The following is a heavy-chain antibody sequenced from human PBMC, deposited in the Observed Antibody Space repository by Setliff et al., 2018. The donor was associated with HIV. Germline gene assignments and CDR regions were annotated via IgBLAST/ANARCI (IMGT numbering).Heavy chain of an antibody. V-gene: IGHV3-30*02. Sequence: GGSLRLSCAASGFTFSAHGMHWVRQAPGKGLEWVAFINYDESSEYYVDSVKGRVTISRDNSKNTVDLQMNSLRDEDTAVYYCAKDGDYSNWDYDAFDIWGQGTMVAVSS. J-gene: IGHJ3*02. D-gene: IGHD1-7*01. CDR2: INYDESSE. CDR1: GFTFSAHG. CDR3: AKDGDYSNWDYDAFDI.